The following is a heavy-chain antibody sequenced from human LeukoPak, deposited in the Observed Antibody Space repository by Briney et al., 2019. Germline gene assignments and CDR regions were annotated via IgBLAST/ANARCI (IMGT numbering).Heavy chain of an antibody. Sequence: GGSLRLSCAASGFTFSSYAMHWVRQAPGKGLEWVAVISYDGSNKYYADSVKGRFTISRDNSKNTLCLQMNSLRAEDTAVYYCARASTVTTFAFDIWGQGTMVTVSS. V-gene: IGHV3-30*04. D-gene: IGHD4-17*01. CDR1: GFTFSSYA. J-gene: IGHJ3*02. CDR2: ISYDGSNK. CDR3: ARASTVTTFAFDI.